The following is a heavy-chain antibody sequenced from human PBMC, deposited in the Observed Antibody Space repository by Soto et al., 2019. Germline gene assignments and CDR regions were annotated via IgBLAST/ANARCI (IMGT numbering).Heavy chain of an antibody. J-gene: IGHJ4*02. Sequence: SETLSLTCTVSGGSISSSSYYWGWIRQPPGKGLEWIGSIYYSGSTYYNPSLKSRVTISVDTSKNQFSLKLSSVTAADTAVYYCARNTYYYGSGTSIAWGQGTLVTVSS. CDR1: GGSISSSSYY. CDR2: IYYSGST. V-gene: IGHV4-39*01. D-gene: IGHD3-10*01. CDR3: ARNTYYYGSGTSIA.